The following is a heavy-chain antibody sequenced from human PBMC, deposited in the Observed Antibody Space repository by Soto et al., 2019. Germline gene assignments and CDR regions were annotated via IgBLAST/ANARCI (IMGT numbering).Heavy chain of an antibody. CDR1: VGSISSSSYY. Sequence: SETLSLTCTVSVGSISSSSYYWGWSCHRTVKGMDWIGSIYYSGSTYYNPSLKSRVTISVDTSKNQFSLKLSSVTAADTAVYYCARLLRDHDFWSGYSGYYYGMDVWAQGTTVTAYS. V-gene: IGHV4-39*01. D-gene: IGHD3-3*01. J-gene: IGHJ6*02. CDR2: IYYSGST. CDR3: ARLLRDHDFWSGYSGYYYGMDV.